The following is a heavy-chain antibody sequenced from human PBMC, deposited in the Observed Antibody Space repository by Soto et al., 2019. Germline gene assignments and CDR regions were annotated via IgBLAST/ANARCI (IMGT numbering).Heavy chain of an antibody. CDR3: TRDPDIVVVPASDAFDI. J-gene: IGHJ3*02. CDR2: IRSKAYGGTT. V-gene: IGHV3-49*03. Sequence: GGSLRLSCTASGFTFGDYAMSWFRQAPGKGLEWVGFIRSKAYGGTTEYAASVKGRFTISRDDSKSIAYLQMNSLKTEDTAVYYCTRDPDIVVVPASDAFDIWGQGTMVTVSS. D-gene: IGHD2-2*01. CDR1: GFTFGDYA.